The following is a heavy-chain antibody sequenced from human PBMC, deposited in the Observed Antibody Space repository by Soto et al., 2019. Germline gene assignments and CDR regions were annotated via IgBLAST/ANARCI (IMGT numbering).Heavy chain of an antibody. CDR3: AKDQPPSTGWPLPLYGLDV. CDR1: GFTFSSYA. D-gene: IGHD6-19*01. Sequence: GSLRLSCAASGFTFSSYAMSWVRQAPGKGLEWVSAISGSGGSTYYADSVKGRFTISRDNSKNTLYLQMNSLRAEDTAVYYCAKDQPPSTGWPLPLYGLDVWGPGTTVPVSS. CDR2: ISGSGGST. V-gene: IGHV3-23*01. J-gene: IGHJ6*02.